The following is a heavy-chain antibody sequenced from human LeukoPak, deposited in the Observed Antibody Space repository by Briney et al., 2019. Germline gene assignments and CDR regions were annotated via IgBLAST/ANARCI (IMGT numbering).Heavy chain of an antibody. Sequence: SQTLSLTCAISGGSVSSNSAVWNWIRQSPSRGLEWLGRTYYRSKWYNDYAVSVKSRIIINPDTSKNQFSLQLNSVTPEDTAVYYCARGGAAAGFDYWGQGTLVTVSS. CDR3: ARGGAAAGFDY. CDR1: GGSVSSNSAV. J-gene: IGHJ4*02. D-gene: IGHD6-13*01. CDR2: TYYRSKWYN. V-gene: IGHV6-1*01.